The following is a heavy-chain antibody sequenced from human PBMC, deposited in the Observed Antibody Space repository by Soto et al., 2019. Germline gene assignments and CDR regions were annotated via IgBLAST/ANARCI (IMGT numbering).Heavy chain of an antibody. V-gene: IGHV1-69*01. Sequence: QVQLVQSGAEVKKPGSSVKVSCKASGGTFSSYAISWVRQAPGQGLEWMGGIIPIFGTANYAQKFQGRVTITADESTSTAYMELSRLRSEDTAVYYCARDWTSTVVTGGGLVYWGQGTLVTVSS. CDR1: GGTFSSYA. J-gene: IGHJ4*02. CDR2: IIPIFGTA. CDR3: ARDWTSTVVTGGGLVY. D-gene: IGHD4-17*01.